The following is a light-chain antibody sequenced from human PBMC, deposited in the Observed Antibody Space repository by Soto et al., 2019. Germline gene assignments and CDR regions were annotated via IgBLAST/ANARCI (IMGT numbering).Light chain of an antibody. CDR2: DAS. J-gene: IGKJ1*01. CDR1: QSISGW. Sequence: DIQMTQSTSTLSASVGDRVTITCRASQSISGWLAWYQQKPGKAPKLLIFDASSLESGVPSRFSGSVSGTEFTLTISSLQPDDFATYYCQHYNSYSPAFGQGTKVDIK. V-gene: IGKV1-5*01. CDR3: QHYNSYSPA.